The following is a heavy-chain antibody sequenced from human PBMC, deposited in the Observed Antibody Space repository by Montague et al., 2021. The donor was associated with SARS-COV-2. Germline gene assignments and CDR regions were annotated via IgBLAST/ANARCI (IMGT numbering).Heavy chain of an antibody. Sequence: DTLSLCCTVAGGSISSYYWSWIRQPPGKGLEWIGYIYYSGSTNYNPSLKSRVTISVDTSKNQFSLKLSSVTAADTAVYYCARALVPEEWLFGGDYYYYMDVWGKGTTVTVSS. CDR3: ARALVPEEWLFGGDYYYYMDV. CDR2: IYYSGST. CDR1: GGSISSYY. D-gene: IGHD3-3*01. J-gene: IGHJ6*03. V-gene: IGHV4-59*07.